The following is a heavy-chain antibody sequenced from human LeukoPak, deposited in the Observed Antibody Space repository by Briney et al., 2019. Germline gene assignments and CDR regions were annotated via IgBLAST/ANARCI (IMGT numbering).Heavy chain of an antibody. Sequence: GGSLRLSCAASGFTFSSYSMNWVRQAPGKGLEWVLCISSSISYIYYAHSLKGRFTFSKDNAKNSLYLQMTSLRAEDTAVYYWARDPMDVLLWFGDPGPDYYYYYMDVWRKGTTVTVSS. D-gene: IGHD3-10*01. J-gene: IGHJ6*03. CDR1: GFTFSSYS. CDR3: ARDPMDVLLWFGDPGPDYYYYYMDV. CDR2: ISSSISYI. V-gene: IGHV3-21*01.